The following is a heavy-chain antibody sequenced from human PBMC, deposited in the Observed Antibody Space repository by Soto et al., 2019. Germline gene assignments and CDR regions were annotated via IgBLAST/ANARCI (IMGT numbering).Heavy chain of an antibody. V-gene: IGHV4-59*01. D-gene: IGHD3-10*01. Sequence: SETLSLTCTVSGGSISSYYWSWIRQPPGKGLEWIAYIYYSGTSYNPSLKSRVSISLDTSKNQFSLKLSSVTAADTAVYYCARDRGYPETYGMDVWGQGTTVTVSS. CDR1: GGSISSYY. CDR3: ARDRGYPETYGMDV. CDR2: IYYSGT. J-gene: IGHJ6*02.